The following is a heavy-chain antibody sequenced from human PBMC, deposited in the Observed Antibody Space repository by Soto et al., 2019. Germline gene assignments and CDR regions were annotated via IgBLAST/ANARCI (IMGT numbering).Heavy chain of an antibody. CDR1: SGSISSSNW. J-gene: IGHJ4*02. D-gene: IGHD3-3*01. Sequence: SETLSLTCAVSSGSISSSNWWSWVRQPPGKGLEWIGEIYHSGSTNYNPSLKSRVTISVDKSKNQFSLKLSSVTAADTAVYYCARDKGSGVALYYFDYWGQGTLVTVSS. V-gene: IGHV4-4*02. CDR2: IYHSGST. CDR3: ARDKGSGVALYYFDY.